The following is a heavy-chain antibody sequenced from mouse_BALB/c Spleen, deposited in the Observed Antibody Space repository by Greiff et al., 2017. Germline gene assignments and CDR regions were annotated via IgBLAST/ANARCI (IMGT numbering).Heavy chain of an antibody. Sequence: EVKLMESGPGLVKPSQSLSLTCSVTGYSITSGYYWNWIRQFPGNKLEWMGYISYDGSNNYNPSLKNRISITRDTSKNQFFLKLNSVTTEDTATYYCAREGPYYYGSRYAMDYWGQGTSVTVSS. V-gene: IGHV3-6*02. CDR1: GYSITSGYY. CDR3: AREGPYYYGSRYAMDY. J-gene: IGHJ4*01. D-gene: IGHD1-1*01. CDR2: ISYDGSN.